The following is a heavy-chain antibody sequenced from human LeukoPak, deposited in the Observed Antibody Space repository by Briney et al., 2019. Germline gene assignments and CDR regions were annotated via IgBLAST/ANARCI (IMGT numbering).Heavy chain of an antibody. J-gene: IGHJ4*02. V-gene: IGHV4-39*07. D-gene: IGHD3-10*01. CDR1: GDACSRSRYY. Sequence: SKTLSLTCTVSGDACSRSRYYWGWIRQSPGKGLEWIGSIDYSGNTDYNPSLKSRVTISVDRSKNQFSLKLSSVTAADTAVYYCARDHLTLSYWGQGTLVTVSS. CDR2: IDYSGNT. CDR3: ARDHLTLSY.